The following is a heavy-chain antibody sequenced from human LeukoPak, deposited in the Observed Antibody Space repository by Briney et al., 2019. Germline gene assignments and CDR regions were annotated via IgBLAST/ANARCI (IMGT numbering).Heavy chain of an antibody. CDR3: ARVRGSARFSSWAFDY. D-gene: IGHD6-13*01. Sequence: PSETLSLTCAVYGGSFSGYYWSWIRQPPGTGLEWIGEINHSGSTNYNPSLKSRVTISVDTSKNQFSLKLSSVTAADTAVYYCARVRGSARFSSWAFDYWGQGTLVTVSS. V-gene: IGHV4-34*01. J-gene: IGHJ4*02. CDR1: GGSFSGYY. CDR2: INHSGST.